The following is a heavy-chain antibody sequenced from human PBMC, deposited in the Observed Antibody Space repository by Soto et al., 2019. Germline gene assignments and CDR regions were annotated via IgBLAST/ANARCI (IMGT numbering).Heavy chain of an antibody. Sequence: GGSLRLSCAASGFTFSSYAMSWVRQAPGKGLEWVSAISGSGGRTYYADSVKGRFTISRDNSKNTLYLQMNSLRAEDTAVYDCAKDWVSFDFWSGYTKSTFDYWGQGTLVNVSS. CDR1: GFTFSSYA. J-gene: IGHJ4*02. CDR3: AKDWVSFDFWSGYTKSTFDY. D-gene: IGHD3-3*01. CDR2: ISGSGGRT. V-gene: IGHV3-23*01.